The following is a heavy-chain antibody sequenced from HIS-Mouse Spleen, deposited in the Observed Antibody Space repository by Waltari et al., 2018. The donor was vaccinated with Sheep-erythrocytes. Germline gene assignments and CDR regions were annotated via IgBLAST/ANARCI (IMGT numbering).Heavy chain of an antibody. CDR3: ARTGTGSYYPY. D-gene: IGHD1-26*01. CDR1: GFTFSSYA. Sequence: QVQLVESGGGVVQPGRSLRLSCAASGFTFSSYAMHWVRQAPGKGLEWVAVISYDGSNKYYADAVKGRFTISRDNSKNTLYLQMNSLRAEDTAVYYCARTGTGSYYPYWGQGTLVTVSS. J-gene: IGHJ4*02. CDR2: ISYDGSNK. V-gene: IGHV3-30*04.